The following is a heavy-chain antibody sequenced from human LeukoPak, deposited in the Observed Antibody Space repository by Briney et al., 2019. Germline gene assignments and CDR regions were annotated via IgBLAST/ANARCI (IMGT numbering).Heavy chain of an antibody. CDR3: ARGGVRHYVSNWFDP. CDR1: GDSIRTSSSY. CDR2: IYYTGNT. J-gene: IGHJ5*02. Sequence: SETLSLTCTVSGDSIRTSSSYWGWLRQPPGKGLEWIGSIYYTGNTYYNTSLKSRVIISVDTSKNQFSLKLSSVTAADTAVYYCARGGVRHYVSNWFDPWGQGTLVTVSS. D-gene: IGHD3-16*01. V-gene: IGHV4-39*07.